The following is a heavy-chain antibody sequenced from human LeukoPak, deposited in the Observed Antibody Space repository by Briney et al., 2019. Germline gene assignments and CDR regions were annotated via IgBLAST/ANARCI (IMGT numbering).Heavy chain of an antibody. D-gene: IGHD3-3*01. CDR3: AREYESDY. Sequence: GGSLRLSCAASGFIFSRYNMNWVRQAPGKGLEWVSSISTSGSYIYYADSVKGRFTISRDNAKNSLYPQMNSLRAEDTAVYYCAREYESDYWGQGTLVTVSS. CDR1: GFIFSRYN. J-gene: IGHJ4*02. V-gene: IGHV3-21*01. CDR2: ISTSGSYI.